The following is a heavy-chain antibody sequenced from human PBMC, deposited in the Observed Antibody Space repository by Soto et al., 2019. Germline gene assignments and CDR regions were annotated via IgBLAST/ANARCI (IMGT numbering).Heavy chain of an antibody. D-gene: IGHD5-12*01. V-gene: IGHV2-5*02. CDR1: GFSLSTSGVG. CDR3: AHNVVAAANFDY. J-gene: IGHJ4*02. Sequence: VNPTQTLTLTCTFSGFSLSTSGVGVGWIRQPPEKALEGLALFYWDDDKRYSPSLKGRLTITKDTSKNQVVLTMTNMDPVDTATYYCAHNVVAAANFDYWGQGTLVTV. CDR2: FYWDDDK.